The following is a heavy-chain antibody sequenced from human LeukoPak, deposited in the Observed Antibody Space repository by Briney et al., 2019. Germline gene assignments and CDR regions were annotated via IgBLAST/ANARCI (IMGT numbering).Heavy chain of an antibody. J-gene: IGHJ4*02. Sequence: SSVKVSCKASGGTFSSYAISWVRQAPGQGLEWMGGIIPIFGTANYAQKFQGRVTITADESTSTAYMELSSLRSEDTAVYYCASPQKNYDFWSGYYLFDYWGQGTLVTVSS. V-gene: IGHV1-69*01. CDR3: ASPQKNYDFWSGYYLFDY. D-gene: IGHD3-3*01. CDR1: GGTFSSYA. CDR2: IIPIFGTA.